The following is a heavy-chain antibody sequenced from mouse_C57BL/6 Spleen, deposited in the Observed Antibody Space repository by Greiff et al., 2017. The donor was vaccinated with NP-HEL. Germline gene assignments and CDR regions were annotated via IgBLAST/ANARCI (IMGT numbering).Heavy chain of an antibody. D-gene: IGHD4-1*01. CDR1: GFTFTNYW. J-gene: IGHJ4*01. V-gene: IGHV1-69*01. CDR3: AITGKYAMDY. Sequence: QVQLKQSGAELVMPGASVKLSCTASGFTFTNYWMHWVKQRPGQGLEWIGEIDPSDSYTNYNQKFKGKSTLTVDKSSITAYMQLSSLTSEDSAVYYSAITGKYAMDYWGQGTSVTVSS. CDR2: IDPSDSYT.